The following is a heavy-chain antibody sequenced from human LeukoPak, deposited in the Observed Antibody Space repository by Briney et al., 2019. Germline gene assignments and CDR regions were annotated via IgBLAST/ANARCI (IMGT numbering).Heavy chain of an antibody. CDR3: ARSALLLTNAFDI. J-gene: IGHJ3*02. V-gene: IGHV1-69*06. D-gene: IGHD3-10*01. CDR1: GGTFSSYA. Sequence: VASVKVSCKASGGTFSSYAISWVRQAPGQGLEWMGGIIPIFGTANYAQKFQGRVTITADKSTSTAYMELSSLRSEDTAVYYCARSALLLTNAFDIWGQGTMVTVSS. CDR2: IIPIFGTA.